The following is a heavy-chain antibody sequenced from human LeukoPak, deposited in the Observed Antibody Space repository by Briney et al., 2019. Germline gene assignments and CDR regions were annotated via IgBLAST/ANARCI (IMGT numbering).Heavy chain of an antibody. V-gene: IGHV4-34*01. D-gene: IGHD4-11*01. J-gene: IGHJ5*02. CDR1: GGSFSGYY. Sequence: SETLSLTCAVYGGSFSGYYWSWIRQPPGKGLEWIGEINHSGSTNYNPSLKSRVTISVDTSKNQFSLKLSSVTAADTAEYYCARKTTVTAWWFDPWGQGTLVTVSS. CDR3: ARKTTVTAWWFDP. CDR2: INHSGST.